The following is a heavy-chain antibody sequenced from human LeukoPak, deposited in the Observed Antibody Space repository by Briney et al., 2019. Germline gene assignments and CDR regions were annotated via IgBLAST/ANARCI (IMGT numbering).Heavy chain of an antibody. CDR3: ARDLYGDYVYYFDY. D-gene: IGHD4-17*01. J-gene: IGHJ4*02. V-gene: IGHV3-7*01. CDR1: GFTFSSYG. Sequence: AGGSLRLSCAASGFTFSSYGMHWVRQAPGKGLEWVANIKQDGSEKYYVDSVKGRFTISRDNAKNSLYLQMNSLRAEDTAVYYCARDLYGDYVYYFDYWGQGTLVTVSS. CDR2: IKQDGSEK.